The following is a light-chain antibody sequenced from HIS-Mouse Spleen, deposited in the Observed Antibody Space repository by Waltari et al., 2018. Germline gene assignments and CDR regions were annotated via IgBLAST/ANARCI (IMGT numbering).Light chain of an antibody. J-gene: IGKJ1*01. CDR2: KAS. CDR3: QQYNSYST. CDR1: QGISNY. V-gene: IGKV1-17*03. Sequence: DIQMTQSPSAMSASVGDRVTITCRASQGISNYLAWFQQKPGKVPKRLIYKASSLESGVPSRFSGSGSGTEFTITISSLQPDDFATYYCQQYNSYSTFGQGTKVEIK.